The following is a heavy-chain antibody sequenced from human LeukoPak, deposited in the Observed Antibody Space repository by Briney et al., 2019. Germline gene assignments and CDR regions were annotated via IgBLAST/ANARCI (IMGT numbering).Heavy chain of an antibody. J-gene: IGHJ4*02. V-gene: IGHV4-38-2*02. CDR1: GYSISNGYY. CDR3: AGSSSSPVFDY. Sequence: PSETLSLTRTVSGYSISNGYYWGWIRQPPGKGLEWIGSIYHSGSIYYNPSLKSRVTISVDTSKNQLSLKLSSVTAADTAVYYCAGSSSSPVFDYWGQGTLVTVSS. CDR2: IYHSGSI. D-gene: IGHD6-6*01.